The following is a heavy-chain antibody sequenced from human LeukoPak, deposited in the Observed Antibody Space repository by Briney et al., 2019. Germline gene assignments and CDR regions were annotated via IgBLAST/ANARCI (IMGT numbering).Heavy chain of an antibody. CDR3: ARVKQWLGGVDY. J-gene: IGHJ4*02. Sequence: GRSLRLSCAASGFTFSSYAMHWVRQAPGKGLEWVAVISYDGSNKYYADSVKGRFTISRDNSKNTLYLQMNSLRAEDTAVYYCARVKQWLGGVDYWGQGTLVTVSS. V-gene: IGHV3-30-3*01. CDR1: GFTFSSYA. D-gene: IGHD6-19*01. CDR2: ISYDGSNK.